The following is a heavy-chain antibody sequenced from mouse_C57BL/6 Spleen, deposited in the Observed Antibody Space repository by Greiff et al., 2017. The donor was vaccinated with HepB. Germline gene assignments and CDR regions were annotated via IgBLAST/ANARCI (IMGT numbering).Heavy chain of an antibody. Sequence: VQLQQSGPELVKPGASVKISCKASGYSFTGYYMNWVKQSPEKSLEWIGEINPSTGGTTYNQKFKAKATLTVDKSSSTAYMQLKSLTSEDSAVYYCARKDGYHWYFDVWGTGTTVTVSS. J-gene: IGHJ1*03. V-gene: IGHV1-42*01. CDR3: ARKDGYHWYFDV. CDR2: INPSTGGT. CDR1: GYSFTGYY. D-gene: IGHD2-3*01.